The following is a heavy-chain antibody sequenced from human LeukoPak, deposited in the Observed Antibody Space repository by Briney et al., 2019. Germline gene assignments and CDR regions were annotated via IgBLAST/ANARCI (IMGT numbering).Heavy chain of an antibody. CDR2: INHSVST. D-gene: IGHD3-3*01. J-gene: IGHJ3*02. CDR3: ARRRSVAFWSGPGLAGAFDI. CDR1: GGSFSGYY. V-gene: IGHV4-34*01. Sequence: SETLSLTCAVYGGSFSGYYWSWIRQPPRKGVEWIGEINHSVSTNYNPSLKSRVTISVDTSKNQFSLKLSSVTAADTAVYYCARRRSVAFWSGPGLAGAFDIWGQGTMVTVSS.